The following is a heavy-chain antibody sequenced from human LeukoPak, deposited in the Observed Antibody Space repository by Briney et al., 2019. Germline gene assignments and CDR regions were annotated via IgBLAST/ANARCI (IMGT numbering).Heavy chain of an antibody. J-gene: IGHJ4*02. V-gene: IGHV1-69*05. D-gene: IGHD3-22*01. Sequence: SVKVSCKASGGTFSSYAISWVRQAPGQGLEWMGGIIPIFGTANYAQKFQGRVTITTDESTSTAYMELSSLRSEDTAVYYCAREAGIVVGSTFDYWGQGSLVTVSS. CDR3: AREAGIVVGSTFDY. CDR2: IIPIFGTA. CDR1: GGTFSSYA.